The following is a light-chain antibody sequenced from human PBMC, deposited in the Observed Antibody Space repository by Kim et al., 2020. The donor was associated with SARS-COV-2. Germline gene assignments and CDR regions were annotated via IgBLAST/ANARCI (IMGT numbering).Light chain of an antibody. Sequence: PGKAARVTCGGDNIESKSVLWYQQKPGQSPVLVIYYDSDRPSGIPERFSGSNSGNTATLTISRVEGGDEADYYCQVWDSSSDHHCVFGTGTKVTVL. CDR3: QVWDSSSDHHCV. CDR1: NIESKS. J-gene: IGLJ1*01. V-gene: IGLV3-21*04. CDR2: YDS.